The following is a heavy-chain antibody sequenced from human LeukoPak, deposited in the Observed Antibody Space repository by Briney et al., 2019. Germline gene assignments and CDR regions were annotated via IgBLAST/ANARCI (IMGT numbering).Heavy chain of an antibody. CDR3: ARSAVTGTSPFDF. CDR1: GFTFIDYY. CDR2: ISGYNSKT. V-gene: IGHV1-18*04. J-gene: IGHJ4*02. D-gene: IGHD6-19*01. Sequence: VASVKVSCKASGFTFIDYYMHWVRQAPGQGLEWMGWISGYNSKTKYAQKFQGRVIMTTDTSTSTAYMELRSLRSDDTAVYYCARSAVTGTSPFDFWGQGTLVTVSS.